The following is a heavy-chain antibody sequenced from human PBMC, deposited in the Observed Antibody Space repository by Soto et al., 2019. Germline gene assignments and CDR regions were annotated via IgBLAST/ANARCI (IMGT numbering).Heavy chain of an antibody. CDR3: AGWNLAVAGIEDY. J-gene: IGHJ4*02. D-gene: IGHD6-19*01. CDR2: IYYSGST. Sequence: QVQLQESGPGLVKPSETLSLTCNVSGGSITSYYWSWIRQPPGKGLEWIGDIYYSGSTNYNPSLKSRITISLDTSKNHSSLKLSSVTAADTAVYYCAGWNLAVAGIEDYWGQGTLVTVSS. V-gene: IGHV4-59*01. CDR1: GGSITSYY.